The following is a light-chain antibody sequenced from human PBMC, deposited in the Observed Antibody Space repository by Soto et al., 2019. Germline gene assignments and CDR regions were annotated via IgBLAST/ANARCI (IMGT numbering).Light chain of an antibody. V-gene: IGLV2-8*01. CDR3: SSFAGSDNVV. Sequence: QSVLTQPPSASGSPGQSVTISCTGTSSDVGGYNSVSWYQQHPGKAPKLMIHEVSKRPSGVPVRFSGSKSGNTASLTVSGLQAEDEADYYCSSFAGSDNVVFGGGTKVTVL. J-gene: IGLJ2*01. CDR1: SSDVGGYNS. CDR2: EVS.